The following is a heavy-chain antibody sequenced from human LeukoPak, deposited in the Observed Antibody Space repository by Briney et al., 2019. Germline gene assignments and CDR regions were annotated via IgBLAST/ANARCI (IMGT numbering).Heavy chain of an antibody. Sequence: GGSVRLSCAAWGFIFRNAWMIGVPRAPGKGLECVGHIKSKTDGGTTDSAAPAKGRLPISRAKSKTTLYLQMNSLRTADPGVYYCPTEAQDEVAGLDYWGQGTLVTVSS. CDR1: GFIFRNAW. V-gene: IGHV3-15*01. CDR2: IKSKTDGGTT. CDR3: PTEAQDEVAGLDY. D-gene: IGHD5-24*01. J-gene: IGHJ4*02.